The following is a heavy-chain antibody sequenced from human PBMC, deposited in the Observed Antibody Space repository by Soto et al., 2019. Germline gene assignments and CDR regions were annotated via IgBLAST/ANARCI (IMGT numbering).Heavy chain of an antibody. D-gene: IGHD3-22*01. CDR3: ARDTPGLEDFDY. CDR1: GFSFSAHD. J-gene: IGHJ4*02. Sequence: EVQLVESGGGLVQPGGSLRLSCAASGFSFSAHDLNWVRQAPGKGLEWISYIDPSGNTMHYADSVKGRFTISRDNAKNSLYLQINSLRAEDTAVYYCARDTPGLEDFDYWGQGTLVTVSS. V-gene: IGHV3-48*03. CDR2: IDPSGNTM.